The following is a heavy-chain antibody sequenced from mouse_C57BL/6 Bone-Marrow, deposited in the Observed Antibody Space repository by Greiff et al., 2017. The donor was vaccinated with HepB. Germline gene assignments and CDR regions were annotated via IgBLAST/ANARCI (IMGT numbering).Heavy chain of an antibody. D-gene: IGHD2-4*01. CDR3: ARPYYDYPWFAY. Sequence: EVKVEESGGGLVQPGGSLKLSCAASGFTFSDYYMYWVRQTPEKRLEWVAYISNGGGSTYYPDTVKGRFTISRDNAKNTLYLQMSRLKSEDTAMYYCARPYYDYPWFAYWGQGTLVTVSA. CDR2: ISNGGGST. V-gene: IGHV5-12*01. J-gene: IGHJ3*01. CDR1: GFTFSDYY.